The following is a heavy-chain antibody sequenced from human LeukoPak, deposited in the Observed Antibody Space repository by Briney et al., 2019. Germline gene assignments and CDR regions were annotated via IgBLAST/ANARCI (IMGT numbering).Heavy chain of an antibody. D-gene: IGHD6-13*01. V-gene: IGHV3-64*01. CDR3: ARGTATPPGAFDI. CDR2: ISSNGVST. CDR1: GFTFSSYA. Sequence: GGSLRLSCAASGFTFSSYAMHWVRQAPGKGLEYVSAISSNGVSTYYANSVKGRFTISRDNSKSTLYLQMGSLRAEDMAVYYCARGTATPPGAFDIWGQGTMVTVSS. J-gene: IGHJ3*02.